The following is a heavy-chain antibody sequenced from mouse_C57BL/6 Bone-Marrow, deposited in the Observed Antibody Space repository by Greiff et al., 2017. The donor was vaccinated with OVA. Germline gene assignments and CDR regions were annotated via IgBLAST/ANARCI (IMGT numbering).Heavy chain of an antibody. Sequence: VQLQQPGAELARPGASVKMSCKASGYTFTSYTMHWVKQRPGQGLEWIGYINPSSGYTKYNQKFKDKATLTADKSSSTAYMQLSSLTSEDSAVYYCARGLGSSYGYWGQGTTLTGSS. CDR1: GYTFTSYT. CDR3: ARGLGSSYGY. J-gene: IGHJ2*01. V-gene: IGHV1-4*01. D-gene: IGHD1-1*01. CDR2: INPSSGYT.